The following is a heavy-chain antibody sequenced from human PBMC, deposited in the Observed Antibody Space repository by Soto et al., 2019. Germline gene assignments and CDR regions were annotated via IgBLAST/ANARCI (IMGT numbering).Heavy chain of an antibody. V-gene: IGHV3-23*01. CDR2: IGGSGGTT. CDR3: ARDMYRFDA. J-gene: IGHJ5*02. CDR1: GFTFGSYA. D-gene: IGHD2-8*01. Sequence: GGSLRLSCAASGFTFGSYAMTWVRQAPGRGLEWVSLIGGSGGTTNYADSVKGRFIISRDNSQNTLYLQMNSLRAEDTALYYCARDMYRFDAWGQGTLVTVSS.